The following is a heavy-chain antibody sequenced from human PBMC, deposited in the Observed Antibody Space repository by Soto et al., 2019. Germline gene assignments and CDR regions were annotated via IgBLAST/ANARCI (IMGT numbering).Heavy chain of an antibody. CDR2: IFYSGST. J-gene: IGHJ5*02. V-gene: IGHV4-59*01. D-gene: IGHD5-18*01. Sequence: SETLSLTCTVAGGSISNYYWSWIRQPPGRGLEWIGHIFYSGSTNYNPALKSPVTISVDTSKSQFSLKLSSVTAADTAVYYCAKDSGYNYGYFRWFDPWGQGTLVTVSS. CDR3: AKDSGYNYGYFRWFDP. CDR1: GGSISNYY.